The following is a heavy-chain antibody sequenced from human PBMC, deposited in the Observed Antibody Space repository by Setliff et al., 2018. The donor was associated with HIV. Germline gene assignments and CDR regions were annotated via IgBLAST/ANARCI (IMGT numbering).Heavy chain of an antibody. Sequence: SETLSLTCTVSGASFIRSRYYWSWIRQPAGKGLEWIGYIYYSGTAYYNPSLKSRVTISLDTSKNQFSLKLTSVTAADTAVYYCAREWRGRYYYYMDVWGKGTTVTVSS. CDR1: GASFIRSRYY. V-gene: IGHV4-31*03. D-gene: IGHD3-10*01. CDR2: IYYSGTA. J-gene: IGHJ6*03. CDR3: AREWRGRYYYYMDV.